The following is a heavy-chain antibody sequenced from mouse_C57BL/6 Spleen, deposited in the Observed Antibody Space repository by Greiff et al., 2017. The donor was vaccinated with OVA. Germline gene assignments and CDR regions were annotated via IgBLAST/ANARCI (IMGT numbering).Heavy chain of an antibody. Sequence: QVQLQQSGAELVKPGASVKISCKASGYAFSSYWMNWVKQRPGKGLEWIGQIYPGDGDTNYNGKFKGKATLTADKSSSTAYMQLSSLTSEDSAVYFCARNGLGSSSHYFDYWGQGTTLTVSS. J-gene: IGHJ2*01. D-gene: IGHD1-1*01. CDR1: GYAFSSYW. V-gene: IGHV1-80*01. CDR3: ARNGLGSSSHYFDY. CDR2: IYPGDGDT.